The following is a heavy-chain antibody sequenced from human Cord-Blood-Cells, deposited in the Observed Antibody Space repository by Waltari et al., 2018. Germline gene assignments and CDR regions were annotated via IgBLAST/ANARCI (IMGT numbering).Heavy chain of an antibody. V-gene: IGHV3-30*04. CDR3: ARDDFLLGFDY. J-gene: IGHJ4*02. D-gene: IGHD3-9*01. Sequence: QVQLVESGGGVVQPGRSLRPSCAASGFTFSSSAMHWCRQAPGKGLEWVAVISYDGSNKYYADSVKGRFTISRDNSKNTLYLQMNSLRAEDTAVYYCARDDFLLGFDYWGQGTLVTVSS. CDR1: GFTFSSSA. CDR2: ISYDGSNK.